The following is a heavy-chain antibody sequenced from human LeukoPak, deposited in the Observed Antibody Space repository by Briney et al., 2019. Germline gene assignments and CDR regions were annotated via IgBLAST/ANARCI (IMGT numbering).Heavy chain of an antibody. D-gene: IGHD6-13*01. Sequence: GGSLRLSCAASGFTFTKAWMSWVRQAPGKGLEWIGRIKSRRDGGTTDYAAPVQGRFAMSRDDSQNTVYLQMNSLKTADTAVYYCTTDGGIGPSPIFDYWGQGTLLTVSS. J-gene: IGHJ4*02. CDR3: TTDGGIGPSPIFDY. V-gene: IGHV3-15*01. CDR2: IKSRRDGGTT. CDR1: GFTFTKAW.